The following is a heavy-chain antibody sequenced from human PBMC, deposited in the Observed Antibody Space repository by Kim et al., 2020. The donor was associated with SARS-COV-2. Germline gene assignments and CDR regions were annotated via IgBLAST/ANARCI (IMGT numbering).Heavy chain of an antibody. D-gene: IGHD6-13*01. CDR1: GYTLTELS. CDR2: FDPEDGET. Sequence: ASVKVSCKVSGYTLTELSMHWVRQAPGKGLEWMGGFDPEDGETIYAQKFQGRVTMTEDTSTDTAYLELSSLRSEDTAVYYCATSVAAAGTPHNHYYYYGMDVWGQGTTVTVSS. J-gene: IGHJ6*02. V-gene: IGHV1-24*01. CDR3: ATSVAAAGTPHNHYYYYGMDV.